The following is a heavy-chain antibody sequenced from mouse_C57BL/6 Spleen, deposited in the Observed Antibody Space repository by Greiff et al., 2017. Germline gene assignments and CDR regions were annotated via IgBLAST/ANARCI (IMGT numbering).Heavy chain of an antibody. CDR2: ISSGSSTI. D-gene: IGHD1-1*01. CDR1: GFTFSDYG. V-gene: IGHV5-17*01. Sequence: EVKVVESGGGLVKPGGSLKLSCAASGFTFSDYGMHWVRQAPEKGLEWVAYISSGSSTIYYADTVKGRFPISRDNAKNTLFLQMTSLRSEDTAMYYCARIGRGYYYYFDYWGQGTTLTVSS. J-gene: IGHJ2*01. CDR3: ARIGRGYYYYFDY.